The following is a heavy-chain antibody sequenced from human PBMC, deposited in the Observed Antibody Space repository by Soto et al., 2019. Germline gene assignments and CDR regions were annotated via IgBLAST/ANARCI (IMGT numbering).Heavy chain of an antibody. Sequence: PGGCLRLSCAASGFTFSSYAMHWVRQAPGKGLEWVAVISYDGSNKYYADSMKGRFTISRDNSKNTLYLQMNSLRAEDTAVYYCARDLQQLALDLWGRGTLVTVS. J-gene: IGHJ2*01. V-gene: IGHV3-30-3*01. CDR2: ISYDGSNK. D-gene: IGHD6-13*01. CDR3: ARDLQQLALDL. CDR1: GFTFSSYA.